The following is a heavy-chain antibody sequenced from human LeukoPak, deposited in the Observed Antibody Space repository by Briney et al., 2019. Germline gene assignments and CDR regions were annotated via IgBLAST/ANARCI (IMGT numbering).Heavy chain of an antibody. V-gene: IGHV3-66*01. CDR3: ARDTYSDSSSFDY. D-gene: IGHD6-6*01. CDR1: GFTVSSNY. Sequence: GGSLRLSCAASGFTVSSNYMSWVRQAPGKGLEWVSVIYSGGSTYYADSVKGRFTISRDNSKNTLYLQMNSLRAEDTAVYYCARDTYSDSSSFDYWGQGTLVTVSS. J-gene: IGHJ4*02. CDR2: IYSGGST.